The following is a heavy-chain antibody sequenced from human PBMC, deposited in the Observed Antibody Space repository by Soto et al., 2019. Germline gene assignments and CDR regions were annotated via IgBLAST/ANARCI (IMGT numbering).Heavy chain of an antibody. CDR3: ARDRGYCISTSCYPPYNWFDP. CDR2: ISYDGSNK. J-gene: IGHJ5*02. Sequence: GGSLRLSCAASGFTFSSYAMHWVRQAPGKGLEWVAVISYDGSNKYYADSVKGRFTISRDNSKNTLYLQMNSLRAEDTAVYYCARDRGYCISTSCYPPYNWFDPWGQGTLVTVSS. CDR1: GFTFSSYA. D-gene: IGHD2-2*01. V-gene: IGHV3-30-3*01.